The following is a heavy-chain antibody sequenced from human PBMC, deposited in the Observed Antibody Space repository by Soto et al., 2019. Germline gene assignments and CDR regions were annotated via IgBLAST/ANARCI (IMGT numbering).Heavy chain of an antibody. CDR3: ASCERFPRVGVDYYALDV. V-gene: IGHV3-30*03. CDR2: VSFDGNHQ. Sequence: QVKVVESGGGVVQPGRTLRLSCITSGFMFNSCDMHWVRQAPGKGLEWVAVVSFDGNHQHYADSVKGRFTISRDNSKKTLSLEMNSLRRDDTAVYYCASCERFPRVGVDYYALDVWGQGTTVIVSS. D-gene: IGHD3-3*01. CDR1: GFMFNSCD. J-gene: IGHJ6*02.